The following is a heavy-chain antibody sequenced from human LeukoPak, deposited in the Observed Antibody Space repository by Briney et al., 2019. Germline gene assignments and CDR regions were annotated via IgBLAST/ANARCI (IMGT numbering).Heavy chain of an antibody. CDR1: GFTFSSYD. D-gene: IGHD6-13*01. J-gene: IGHJ4*02. V-gene: IGHV3-13*01. Sequence: GRSLRLSCAASGFTFSSYDMHWVRQATGKGLEWVSAIGTAGDTYYPGSVKGRFTISRENAKNSLYLQMNSLRAEDTAVYYCARPGIAAAGTWDGFDYWGQGTLVTVSS. CDR2: IGTAGDT. CDR3: ARPGIAAAGTWDGFDY.